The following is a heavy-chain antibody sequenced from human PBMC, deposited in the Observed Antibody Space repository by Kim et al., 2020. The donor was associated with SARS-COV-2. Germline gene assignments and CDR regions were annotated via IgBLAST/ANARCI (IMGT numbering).Heavy chain of an antibody. V-gene: IGHV1-69*13. D-gene: IGHD2-15*01. J-gene: IGHJ4*02. CDR2: IIPIFGTA. CDR3: AGGGSSGIDIVVVVAALRD. Sequence: SVKVSCKASGGTFSSYAISWVRQAPGQGLEWMGGIIPIFGTANYAQKFQGRVTITADESTSTAYMELSSLRSEDTAVYYCAGGGSSGIDIVVVVAALRDWGQGTLVTVSS. CDR1: GGTFSSYA.